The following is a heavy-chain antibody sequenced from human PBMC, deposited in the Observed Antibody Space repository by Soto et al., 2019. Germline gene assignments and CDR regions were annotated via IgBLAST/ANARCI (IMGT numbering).Heavy chain of an antibody. CDR3: XXDXXVVAPEFDY. CDR2: IWYDGSKQ. D-gene: IGHD2-2*01. J-gene: IGHJ4*01. CDR1: GYIFSRYG. V-gene: IGHV3-33*01. Sequence: SLRLSCVGSGYIFSRYGMHWVRQTPGKGLEWVAVIWYDGSKQYYEDSVRGRFTISRDDSKNTLYLQMNNLRGEDTALYFXXXDXXVVAPEFDYWGHGTLVTVSS.